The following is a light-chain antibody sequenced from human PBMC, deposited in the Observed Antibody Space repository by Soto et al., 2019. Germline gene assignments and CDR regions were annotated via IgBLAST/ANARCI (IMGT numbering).Light chain of an antibody. V-gene: IGLV2-23*01. CDR1: SNDVGSYNL. Sequence: QSVLTQPASVSGSLGQSITISFTGTSNDVGSYNLVAWYQQHPVKGPTVMIYEDSERPLGVSDRFSGSKSGNTAFLTISGLQVEDEYDYYSCSRAGYGSVVFGGGTKLTVL. J-gene: IGLJ2*01. CDR3: CSRAGYGSVV. CDR2: EDS.